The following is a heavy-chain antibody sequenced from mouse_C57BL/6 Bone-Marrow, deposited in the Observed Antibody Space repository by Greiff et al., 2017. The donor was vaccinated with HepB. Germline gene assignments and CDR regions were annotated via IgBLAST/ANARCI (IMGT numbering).Heavy chain of an antibody. CDR2: FYPGSGSI. D-gene: IGHD1-1*02. CDR1: GYTFTDYT. Sequence: VHLVESGAELVKPGASVKLSCKASGYTFTDYTIHWVKQRSGQGLEWIGWFYPGSGSIKYNEKFKDKATLTADKSSSTVYMELSRLTSEDSAVYFCARHEDCGAWSPAWFAYWGQGTLVTVSA. J-gene: IGHJ3*01. CDR3: ARHEDCGAWSPAWFAY. V-gene: IGHV1-62-2*01.